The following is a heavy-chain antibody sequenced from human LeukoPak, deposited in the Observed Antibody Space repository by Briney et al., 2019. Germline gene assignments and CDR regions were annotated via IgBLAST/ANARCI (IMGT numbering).Heavy chain of an antibody. Sequence: GGSLRLSCAASGFTFSSYWMSWVRQAPGKGLEWVANIKQDGSEKYYVDSVKGRFTISRDNAKNSLYLQMNSLRAEDTAVYYCARYSEEYSYGHFDYWGQGTLVTVSS. V-gene: IGHV3-7*03. CDR2: IKQDGSEK. D-gene: IGHD5-18*01. CDR1: GFTFSSYW. J-gene: IGHJ4*02. CDR3: ARYSEEYSYGHFDY.